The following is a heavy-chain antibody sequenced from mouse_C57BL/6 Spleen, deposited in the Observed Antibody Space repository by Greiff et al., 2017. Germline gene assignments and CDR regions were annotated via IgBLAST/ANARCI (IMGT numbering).Heavy chain of an antibody. V-gene: IGHV1-50*01. CDR2: IDPSDSYT. CDR1: GYTFTSYW. CDR3: ASYYGSSYVGAMDY. Sequence: QVQLQQPGAELVKPGASVKLSCKASGYTFTSYWMQWVKQRPGQGLEWIGEIDPSDSYTNYNQKFKGKATLTVDTSSSTAYMQLSSLTSEDSAVYYGASYYGSSYVGAMDYWGQGTSVTVSS. J-gene: IGHJ4*01. D-gene: IGHD1-1*01.